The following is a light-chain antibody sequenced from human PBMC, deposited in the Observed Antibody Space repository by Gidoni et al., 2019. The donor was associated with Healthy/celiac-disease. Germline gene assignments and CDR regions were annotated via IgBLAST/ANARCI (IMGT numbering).Light chain of an antibody. CDR2: GAS. V-gene: IGKV3-20*01. Sequence: ATLSCRASQSVSSSYLAWYQQKPGQTPRLLIYGASSRATGIPDRFSGSGSGTDFTLTISRLGPEDFAVYYCQQYGSSLMYTFGQVTKLEIK. J-gene: IGKJ2*01. CDR1: QSVSSSY. CDR3: QQYGSSLMYT.